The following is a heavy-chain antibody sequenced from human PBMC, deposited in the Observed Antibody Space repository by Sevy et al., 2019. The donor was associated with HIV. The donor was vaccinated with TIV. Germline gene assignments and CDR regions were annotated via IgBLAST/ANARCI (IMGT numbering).Heavy chain of an antibody. D-gene: IGHD2-2*01. J-gene: IGHJ6*02. CDR2: ISSSSSTI. CDR1: GFTFSSYS. V-gene: IGHV3-48*01. Sequence: GGSLRLSCAASGFTFSSYSMNWVRQAPGKGLEWVSYISSSSSTIYYADSVKGRFTISRDNAKNSLYLQMNSLGAEDTAVYYCARDLLGYCSSTSCYRGMDVWGQGTTVTVSS. CDR3: ARDLLGYCSSTSCYRGMDV.